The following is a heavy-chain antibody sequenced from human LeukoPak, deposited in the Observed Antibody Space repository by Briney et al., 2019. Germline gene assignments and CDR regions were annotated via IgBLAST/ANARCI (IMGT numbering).Heavy chain of an antibody. J-gene: IGHJ6*03. CDR3: ASDGIEGDYYYMDV. D-gene: IGHD1-14*01. Sequence: ASVNISCKASRYSFTTYYLHWVRQAPGQGVAWMGINNPGGGTVVHGQKFQGRVSMTRDMSTSTVYMELSSLTSEDTAVYYCASDGIEGDYYYMDVWGRGTTVTVSS. CDR1: RYSFTTYY. CDR2: NNPGGGTV. V-gene: IGHV1-46*01.